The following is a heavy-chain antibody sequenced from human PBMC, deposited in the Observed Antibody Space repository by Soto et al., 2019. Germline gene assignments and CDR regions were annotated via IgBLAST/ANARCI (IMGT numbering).Heavy chain of an antibody. D-gene: IGHD5-18*01. CDR3: AKESQLWSHFDY. Sequence: EVQLLESGGGLVQPGGSLRLSCVASRFTFSGYAMTWVRQAPGKGLEWVSTISGGGGRTYYADSVKGRFTISRDNSKNTLYLQMNSLRAEDTAEYYCAKESQLWSHFDYWGQGTLATVSS. CDR1: RFTFSGYA. J-gene: IGHJ4*02. V-gene: IGHV3-23*01. CDR2: ISGGGGRT.